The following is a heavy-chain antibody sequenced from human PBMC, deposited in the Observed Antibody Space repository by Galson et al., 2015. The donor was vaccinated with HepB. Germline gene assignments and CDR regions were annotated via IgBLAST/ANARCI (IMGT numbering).Heavy chain of an antibody. D-gene: IGHD7-27*01. J-gene: IGHJ4*02. Sequence: SVKVSCKASGYTFSTYYMHWVRQAPGQGLEWVGIINPGGGNTNYAQKFLGRATMTRDTSTSTVYMELSSLRSEDTAVYYCARDANWGSQDYFDYWGQGTLVTVSS. CDR2: INPGGGNT. V-gene: IGHV1-46*03. CDR1: GYTFSTYY. CDR3: ARDANWGSQDYFDY.